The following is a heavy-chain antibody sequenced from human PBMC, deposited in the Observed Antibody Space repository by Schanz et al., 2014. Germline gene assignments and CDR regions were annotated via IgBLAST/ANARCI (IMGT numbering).Heavy chain of an antibody. CDR2: ISHSGGSK. D-gene: IGHD2-15*01. V-gene: IGHV3-23*01. Sequence: DVQLLESGGGLVQPGGSLRLSCAASGFTFSSYAMHWVRQAPGKGLEWVSSISHSGGSKYYADSVKGRFTISRDNSENTLYLQMNSLSADDTAVFYCAKGMGYCSGGTCYDYYYYGLDVWGQGTTVTVSS. CDR3: AKGMGYCSGGTCYDYYYYGLDV. J-gene: IGHJ6*02. CDR1: GFTFSSYA.